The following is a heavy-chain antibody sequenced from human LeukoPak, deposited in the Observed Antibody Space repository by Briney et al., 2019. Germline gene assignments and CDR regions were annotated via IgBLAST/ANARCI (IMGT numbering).Heavy chain of an antibody. Sequence: SETLSLTCAVYGGSFSGYYWSWIRQPSGKGPEWIGEINHSGSTNYNPSLKSRVTISVDTSKNQFSLKLSSVTAADTAVYYCARVRSGSYYLDYWGQGTLVTVSS. V-gene: IGHV4-34*01. J-gene: IGHJ4*02. CDR2: INHSGST. D-gene: IGHD1-26*01. CDR1: GGSFSGYY. CDR3: ARVRSGSYYLDY.